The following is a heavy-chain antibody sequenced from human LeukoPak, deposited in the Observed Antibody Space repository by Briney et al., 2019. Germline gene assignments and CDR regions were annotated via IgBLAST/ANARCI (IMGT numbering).Heavy chain of an antibody. CDR3: ARGAPPQWVYIDS. J-gene: IGHJ4*02. V-gene: IGHV3-11*06. D-gene: IGHD6-19*01. CDR1: GFTFSDYY. Sequence: GGSLRLSCAASGFTFSDYYMSWIRQAPGKGLEWISYISSSNTYTNYADSVKGRFAISRDNAKNSLYLQMTSLRAEDTAVYYCARGAPPQWVYIDSWGQGTMVTVSS. CDR2: ISSSNTYT.